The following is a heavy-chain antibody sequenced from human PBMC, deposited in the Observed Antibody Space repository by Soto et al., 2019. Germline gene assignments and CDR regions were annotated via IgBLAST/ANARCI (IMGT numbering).Heavy chain of an antibody. D-gene: IGHD4-17*01. Sequence: SVKVSCKASGYTFTSYAMHWVRQAPGQRLEWMGWINAGNGNTKYSQKFQGRVTITRDTSASTAYMELSSLRSEDTAVYYCAREFNTVTTFDYWGQGTLVTVSS. CDR1: GYTFTSYA. CDR2: INAGNGNT. V-gene: IGHV1-3*01. CDR3: AREFNTVTTFDY. J-gene: IGHJ4*02.